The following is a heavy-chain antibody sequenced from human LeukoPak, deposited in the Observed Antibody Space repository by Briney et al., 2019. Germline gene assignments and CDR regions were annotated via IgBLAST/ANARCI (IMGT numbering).Heavy chain of an antibody. CDR2: ITNSSSYI. J-gene: IGHJ5*02. D-gene: IGHD1-14*01. CDR1: GFTFSSYS. CDR3: AKITKTGDS. V-gene: IGHV3-21*01. Sequence: GGSLRLSCAASGFTFSSYSMNWVRQAPGKGLEWASSITNSSSYIYYADSVKGRFTISRDNAKNSLYLQMNSLRAEDTAVYYCAKITKTGDSWGQGTLVTVSS.